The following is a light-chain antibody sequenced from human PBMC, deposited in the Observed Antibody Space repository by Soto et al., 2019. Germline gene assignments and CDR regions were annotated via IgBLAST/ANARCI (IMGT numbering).Light chain of an antibody. CDR1: QSIRNY. Sequence: DIQMPPSPSSLSASVGDRVTITCRASQSIRNYLNWYQHKPGKAPNLLIYAASTLHSGVPSRFSGSGSGTHFTLTISSLQPEDFATYYCQQTYSSPETFAQGTKVEI. V-gene: IGKV1-39*01. J-gene: IGKJ1*01. CDR2: AAS. CDR3: QQTYSSPET.